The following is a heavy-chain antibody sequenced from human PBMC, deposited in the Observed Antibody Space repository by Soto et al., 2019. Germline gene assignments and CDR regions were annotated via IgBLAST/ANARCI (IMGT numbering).Heavy chain of an antibody. D-gene: IGHD2-8*01. V-gene: IGHV3-21*01. CDR2: ISSSSSYI. CDR3: ARSSVLMVYAIRGASEGMDV. J-gene: IGHJ6*02. Sequence: GGSLRLSCAASGFTFSSYSMNWVRQAPGKGLEWVSSISSSSSYIYYADSVKGRFTISRDNAKNSLYLQMNSLRAEDTAMYYCARSSVLMVYAIRGASEGMDVWGQGTTVTVSS. CDR1: GFTFSSYS.